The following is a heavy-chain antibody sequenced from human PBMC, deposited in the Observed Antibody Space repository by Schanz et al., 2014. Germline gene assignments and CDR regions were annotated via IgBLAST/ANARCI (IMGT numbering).Heavy chain of an antibody. J-gene: IGHJ4*02. Sequence: QVQLVQSGAEVRKPGASGKVSCKASGYTFTSYYMHWVRQAPGQGLEWMGIINPSGGSTSYAQKFQGRVTMTRDTSTSTVYMELSSLRSEDTAVYYCARDGEAAAGCDYWGQGTLVTVSS. V-gene: IGHV1-46*03. CDR2: INPSGGST. CDR1: GYTFTSYY. CDR3: ARDGEAAAGCDY. D-gene: IGHD6-13*01.